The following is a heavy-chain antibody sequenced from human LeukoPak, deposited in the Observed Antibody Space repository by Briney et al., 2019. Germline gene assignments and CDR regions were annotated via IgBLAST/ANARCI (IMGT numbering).Heavy chain of an antibody. CDR2: INPNSGGT. CDR3: ARVTPYYGSGKDYYYYYMDV. J-gene: IGHJ6*03. CDR1: GYTFTGYY. D-gene: IGHD3-10*01. V-gene: IGHV1-2*02. Sequence: ASVKVSCKASGYTFTGYYMHWVRQAPGQGLEWMGWINPNSGGTNYAQKFQGRVTMTRDTSISTAYMELSSLRSEDTAVYYCARVTPYYGSGKDYYYYYMDVWGKGTTVTISS.